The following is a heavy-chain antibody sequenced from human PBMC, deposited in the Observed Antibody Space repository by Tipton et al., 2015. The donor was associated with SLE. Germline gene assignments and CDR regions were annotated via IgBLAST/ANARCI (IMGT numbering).Heavy chain of an antibody. J-gene: IGHJ3*02. Sequence: TLSLTCTVSGVSVTSGDYYWSWIRQHPGKGLEWIGHIYYTGNTYYNPSLKSRLIMSVDVSKKQFSLKLTSVTAADTAVYYCAREAVGSGFGAFDIWGQGTMVTVSS. D-gene: IGHD3-3*01. CDR2: IYYTGNT. V-gene: IGHV4-31*03. CDR1: GVSVTSGDYY. CDR3: AREAVGSGFGAFDI.